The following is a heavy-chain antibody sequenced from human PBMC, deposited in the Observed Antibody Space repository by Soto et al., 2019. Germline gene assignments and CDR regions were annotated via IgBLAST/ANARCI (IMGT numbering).Heavy chain of an antibody. Sequence: ASVKVSCKASGYIVASYGLSWVRQDTGQKQERMGWISAYNGKTYYAQKFKGRVTMTTDTSTSTAYMELRSLRYDDTAAYYCVRGGYYESSGYYRPDGYYYYYGMDVWGQGTTVTVSS. J-gene: IGHJ6*02. D-gene: IGHD3-22*01. CDR1: GYIVASYG. CDR3: VRGGYYESSGYYRPDGYYYYYGMDV. CDR2: ISAYNGKT. V-gene: IGHV1-18*01.